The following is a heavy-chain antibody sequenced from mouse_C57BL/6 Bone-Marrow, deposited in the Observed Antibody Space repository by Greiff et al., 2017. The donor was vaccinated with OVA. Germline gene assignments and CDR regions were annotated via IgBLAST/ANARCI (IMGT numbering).Heavy chain of an antibody. CDR3: ARPYYGSSFWFAY. J-gene: IGHJ3*01. Sequence: DVHLVESGGGLVQPGGSLKLSCAASGFTFSDYYMYWVRQTPEKRLEWVAYISNGGGSTYYPDTVKGRFTISRDNAKNTLYLQMSRLKSEDTAMYYCARPYYGSSFWFAYWGQGTLVTVSA. V-gene: IGHV5-12*01. CDR2: ISNGGGST. CDR1: GFTFSDYY. D-gene: IGHD1-1*01.